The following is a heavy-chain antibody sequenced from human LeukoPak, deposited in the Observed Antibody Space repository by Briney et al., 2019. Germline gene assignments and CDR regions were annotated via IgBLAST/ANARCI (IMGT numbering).Heavy chain of an antibody. Sequence: GGSLRLSCAASGFTFSSYAMSWVRQAPGKGLEWVSAIRGSGGSTYYADSVKGRFTISRDNSKNTLYLQMNSLRAEDTAVYYCAKDRGCSSTSCSSESDYWGREPWSPSPQ. V-gene: IGHV3-23*01. CDR1: GFTFSSYA. D-gene: IGHD2-2*01. J-gene: IGHJ4*02. CDR2: IRGSGGST. CDR3: AKDRGCSSTSCSSESDY.